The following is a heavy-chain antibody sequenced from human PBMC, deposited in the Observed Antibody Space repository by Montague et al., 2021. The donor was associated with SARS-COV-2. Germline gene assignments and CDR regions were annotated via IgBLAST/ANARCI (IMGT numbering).Heavy chain of an antibody. CDR1: GGSISRYS. D-gene: IGHD6-13*01. Sequence: SETLSLTCTVSGGSISRYSWTWIRQPPGKGLEWIGYIYNSGSTNYNPSLTSRVTISVDTSKNQFSLELSSVAAADTAVYYCARVGRGSSWYEVAFDIWGQGTMVTVSS. CDR3: ARVGRGSSWYEVAFDI. CDR2: IYNSGST. J-gene: IGHJ3*02. V-gene: IGHV4-59*01.